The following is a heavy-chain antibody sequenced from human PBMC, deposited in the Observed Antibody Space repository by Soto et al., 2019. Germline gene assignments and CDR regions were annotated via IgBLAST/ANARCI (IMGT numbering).Heavy chain of an antibody. CDR1: GGSISSGDYY. D-gene: IGHD1-26*01. CDR3: APDDLVGATFPH. Sequence: QVQLQESGPGLVKPSQTLSLTCTVSGGSISSGDYYWSWIRQPPGMGLGWIGYMYYSGSTYYNPSSKRRVPIAVATSTHQFSLNLSSVTAAEPAVYYCAPDDLVGATFPHWGQGALVPVAS. CDR2: MYYSGST. V-gene: IGHV4-30-4*01. J-gene: IGHJ1*01.